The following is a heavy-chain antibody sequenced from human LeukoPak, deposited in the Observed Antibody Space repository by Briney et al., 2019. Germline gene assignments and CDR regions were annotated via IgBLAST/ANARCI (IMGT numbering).Heavy chain of an antibody. CDR1: GYTFTGYD. V-gene: IGHV1-8*01. J-gene: IGHJ4*02. CDR3: TRGSLSGSSRDY. D-gene: IGHD1-26*01. Sequence: ASVKVSCKASGYTFTGYDINWVRQATGQGLEWMGWMNPNTGDTGYAQKFQGRVTMTRNSSIDTAYMELSGLRSEATAVYHCTRGSLSGSSRDYWGQGTLLTVSS. CDR2: MNPNTGDT.